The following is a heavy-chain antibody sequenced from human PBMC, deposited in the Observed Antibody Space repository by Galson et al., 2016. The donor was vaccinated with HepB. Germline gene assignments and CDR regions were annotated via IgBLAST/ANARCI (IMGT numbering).Heavy chain of an antibody. V-gene: IGHV3-7*01. CDR1: GFTFSTNW. D-gene: IGHD2-15*01. CDR2: IEEDGSNK. Sequence: SLRLSCAGSGFTFSTNWMSWVRQAPGKGLEWVANIEEDGSNKYYADSVKGRFTISRDNSKNTLYLQMNSLRVEDTAVYYCVKDTGAVMVADSTDAFDIWGQGTMVTVSS. J-gene: IGHJ3*02. CDR3: VKDTGAVMVADSTDAFDI.